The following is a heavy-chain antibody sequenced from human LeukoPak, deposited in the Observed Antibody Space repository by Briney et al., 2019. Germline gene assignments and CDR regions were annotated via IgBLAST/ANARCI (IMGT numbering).Heavy chain of an antibody. CDR1: GFTFDDYA. J-gene: IGHJ4*02. CDR3: ARELGGYFDY. CDR2: ISWNSGSI. V-gene: IGHV3-9*01. Sequence: PGRSLRLSCAASGFTFDDYAMHWVRQAPGKGLEWVSGISWNSGSIGYADSVKGRFTISRDNAKNSLYLQMNSLRAEDTAVYYCARELGGYFDYWGQGTLVTVSS. D-gene: IGHD3-3*01.